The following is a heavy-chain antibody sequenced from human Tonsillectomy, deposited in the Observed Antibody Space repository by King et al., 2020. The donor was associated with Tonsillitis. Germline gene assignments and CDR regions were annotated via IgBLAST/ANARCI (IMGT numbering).Heavy chain of an antibody. Sequence: VQLVESGGGLVKPGGSLRLSCAASGFTFSDYYMAWIRQAPGKGLEWVSYIGGGGSSIYYADSVKGRFTISMDNAKNSLFLQMHSLRAEDTAVYYCARGLYCRGGRCDYYYGMDVWGQGPTVTVSS. V-gene: IGHV3-11*01. CDR1: GFTFSDYY. CDR2: IGGGGSSI. CDR3: ARGLYCRGGRCDYYYGMDV. J-gene: IGHJ6*01. D-gene: IGHD2-15*01.